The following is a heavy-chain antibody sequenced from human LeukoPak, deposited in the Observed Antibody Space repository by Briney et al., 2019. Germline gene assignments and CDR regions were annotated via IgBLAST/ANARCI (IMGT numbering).Heavy chain of an antibody. V-gene: IGHV4-30-4*01. J-gene: IGHJ3*02. CDR3: ARDLPNYYGSGSYYNRAFDI. D-gene: IGHD3-10*01. CDR2: FYYSGST. CDR1: GGSISSGDYY. Sequence: SETLSLTCTVSGGSISSGDYYWSWIRQPPGKGLEWIGYFYYSGSTYYNPSLKSRVTISVDTSKNQFSLKLSSVTAADTAVYYCARDLPNYYGSGSYYNRAFDIWGQGTMVTVSS.